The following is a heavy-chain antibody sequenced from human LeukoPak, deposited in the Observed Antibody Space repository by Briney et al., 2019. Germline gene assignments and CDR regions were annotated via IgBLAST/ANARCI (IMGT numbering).Heavy chain of an antibody. CDR3: ARDWVAVAGKFDY. D-gene: IGHD6-19*01. V-gene: IGHV3-21*01. J-gene: IGHJ4*02. CDR2: ISSSSSYI. Sequence: GGSLRLSCAASGFTFSSYSMNWVRQAPGKGLEWVSSISSSSSYIYYADSVKGRFTISRDNAKNSLYLQMNSLRAEDTAVYYCARDWVAVAGKFDYWGQGTLVTVSS. CDR1: GFTFSSYS.